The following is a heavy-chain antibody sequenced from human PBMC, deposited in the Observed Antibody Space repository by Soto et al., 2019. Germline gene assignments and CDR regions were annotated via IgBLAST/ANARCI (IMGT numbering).Heavy chain of an antibody. CDR3: ARDKITGLFDY. D-gene: IGHD2-8*02. CDR1: GWSFSVYY. CDR2: INHSGST. V-gene: IGHV4-34*01. J-gene: IGHJ4*02. Sequence: SETLSLTCAVYGWSFSVYYWTWVRQPPGTGLEWIGEINHSGSTNYNPSLKSRVTISVDTSKNQFSLKLTSVTAADTAVYYCARDKITGLFDYWGQGTLVTVSS.